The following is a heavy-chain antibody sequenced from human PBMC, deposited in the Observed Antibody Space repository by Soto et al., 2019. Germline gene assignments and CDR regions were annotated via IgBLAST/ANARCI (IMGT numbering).Heavy chain of an antibody. D-gene: IGHD2-21*02. Sequence: QVQLVQSGAEVKKPGASVKVSCKASGYTFTSYGISWVRQAPGQGLEWMGWISAYNGNTNYAQKLQGRVTMTTDTSTSTAYMELRSLSSDDTAVYYCASDKGAYCGGDCYSTWFDPWGQGTLVTVSS. J-gene: IGHJ5*02. CDR1: GYTFTSYG. CDR2: ISAYNGNT. CDR3: ASDKGAYCGGDCYSTWFDP. V-gene: IGHV1-18*01.